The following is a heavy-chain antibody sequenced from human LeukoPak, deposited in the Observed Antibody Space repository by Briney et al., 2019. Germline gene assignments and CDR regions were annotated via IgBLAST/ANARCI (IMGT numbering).Heavy chain of an antibody. CDR2: INHSGST. CDR3: ARGKYQWFGQRTSNYFDY. V-gene: IGHV4-34*01. Sequence: SETLSLTSAVYGGSFSGYYWSWIRQPPGKGLEWIGEINHSGSTNYNPSLKRRVTISVDTSKNQFSLKLSSVTAADTAVYYCARGKYQWFGQRTSNYFDYWGQGTLVTVSS. D-gene: IGHD3-10*01. J-gene: IGHJ4*02. CDR1: GGSFSGYY.